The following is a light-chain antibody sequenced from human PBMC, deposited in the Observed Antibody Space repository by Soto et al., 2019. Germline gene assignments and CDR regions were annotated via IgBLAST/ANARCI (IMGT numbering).Light chain of an antibody. CDR3: QQDNSYSGT. Sequence: IQMTQSPSTLSAYVGDRVTITCRASQSISSWLAWYQQKPGKAPKLLIYDASSLESGVPSRFSGSGSGTEFTLTISSLQPDDFATYYCQQDNSYSGTFGQGTKV. V-gene: IGKV1-5*01. J-gene: IGKJ1*01. CDR1: QSISSW. CDR2: DAS.